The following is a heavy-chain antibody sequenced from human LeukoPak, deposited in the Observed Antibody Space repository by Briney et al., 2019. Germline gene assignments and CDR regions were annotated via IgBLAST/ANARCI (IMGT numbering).Heavy chain of an antibody. J-gene: IGHJ6*02. CDR2: IYYSGST. CDR1: GGSISSYY. D-gene: IGHD3-3*01. CDR3: ASYDFWSGYLDV. V-gene: IGHV4-59*01. Sequence: SETLSLTCTVSGGSISSYYWSWLRQPPGKGLEWIGYIYYSGSTNYNPSLKSRVTISVDTSKNQFSLKLSSVTAADTAVYYCASYDFWSGYLDVWGQGTTVTASS.